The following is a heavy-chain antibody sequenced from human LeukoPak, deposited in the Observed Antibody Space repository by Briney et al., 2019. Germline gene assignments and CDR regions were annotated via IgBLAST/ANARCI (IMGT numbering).Heavy chain of an antibody. CDR1: GGTFIRYA. Sequence: SVPDSFMASGGTFIRYAISWVRQAPGQGLAWMGGIIPIFGTAKYAQKFQGRVTITADKSTSTAYMELSSLRSEDTAVYYCARDGAAAGTDAFDIWGQGTMVTVSS. CDR2: IIPIFGTA. CDR3: ARDGAAAGTDAFDI. J-gene: IGHJ3*02. D-gene: IGHD6-13*01. V-gene: IGHV1-69*06.